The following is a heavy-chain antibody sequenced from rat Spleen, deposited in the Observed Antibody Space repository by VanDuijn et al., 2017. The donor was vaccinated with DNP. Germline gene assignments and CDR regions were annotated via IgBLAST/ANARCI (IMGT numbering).Heavy chain of an antibody. V-gene: IGHV5-25*01. CDR1: GFTFSNYD. CDR2: ISTSGGST. J-gene: IGHJ2*01. Sequence: EVQLVESGGGLVQPGRSLKLSCAASGFTFSNYDMAWVRQAPTKGLEWVASISTSGGSTYYRDSVKGRFTVSRDNAKSTLYLQMDSLRSEDTATYYWARGSDYFDYWGQGVMVTVSS. CDR3: ARGSDYFDY.